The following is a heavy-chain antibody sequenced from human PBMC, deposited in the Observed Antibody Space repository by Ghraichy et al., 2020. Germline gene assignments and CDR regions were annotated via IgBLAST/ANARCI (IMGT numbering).Heavy chain of an antibody. CDR3: ARLGYCSSTSCSYPLYYYYGMDV. V-gene: IGHV1-8*01. D-gene: IGHD2-2*01. Sequence: ASVKVSCKASGYTFTSYDINWVRQATGQGLEWMGWMNPNSGNTGYAQKFQGRVTMTRNTSISTAYMELSSLRSEDTAVYYCARLGYCSSTSCSYPLYYYYGMDVWGQGTTVTVSS. CDR2: MNPNSGNT. J-gene: IGHJ6*02. CDR1: GYTFTSYD.